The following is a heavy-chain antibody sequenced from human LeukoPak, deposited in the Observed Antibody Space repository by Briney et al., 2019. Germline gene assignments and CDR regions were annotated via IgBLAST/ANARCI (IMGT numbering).Heavy chain of an antibody. V-gene: IGHV3-48*04. J-gene: IGHJ6*02. Sequence: GGSLRLSCAASGFTFSGYDMSWVRQAPGKGLEWVSYTSSSSSTIYYADSVKSRFTISRDNAKNSLYLQMNSLRAEDTAVYYCASLRYYGMNVWGQGTTVTVSS. CDR2: TSSSSSTI. CDR3: ASLRYYGMNV. CDR1: GFTFSGYD.